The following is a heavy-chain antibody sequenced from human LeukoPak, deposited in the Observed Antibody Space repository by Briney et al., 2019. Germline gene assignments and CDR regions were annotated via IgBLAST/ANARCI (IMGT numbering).Heavy chain of an antibody. D-gene: IGHD6-13*01. V-gene: IGHV4-39*01. J-gene: IGHJ4*02. Sequence: SETLSLTCTVSGGSISSSSYYWRWIRQPPGKGLEWIGSIYYSGSTYYNPSLKSLVTISVDTSKNQFSLKLSSVTAADTAVYYCARLLDGYSSSWIVYWGQGTLVTVSS. CDR1: GGSISSSSYY. CDR2: IYYSGST. CDR3: ARLLDGYSSSWIVY.